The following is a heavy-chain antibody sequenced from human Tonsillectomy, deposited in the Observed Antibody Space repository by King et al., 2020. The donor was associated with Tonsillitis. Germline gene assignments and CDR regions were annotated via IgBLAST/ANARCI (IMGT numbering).Heavy chain of an antibody. CDR1: GSTFGDDT. CDR3: AKDRLLRGAVVGAFDS. V-gene: IGHV3-43*01. J-gene: IGHJ4*02. CDR2: IRWDGGST. Sequence: VQLVESGGVVVQPGGSLRLSCTASGSTFGDDTMHWVRQAPGKGLEWVSLIRWDGGSTYYADSVKGRLTISRYNSKNSMYLQMNSLKTEDTAVYYCAKDRLLRGAVVGAFDSWGQGTLVTVSS. D-gene: IGHD5-18*01.